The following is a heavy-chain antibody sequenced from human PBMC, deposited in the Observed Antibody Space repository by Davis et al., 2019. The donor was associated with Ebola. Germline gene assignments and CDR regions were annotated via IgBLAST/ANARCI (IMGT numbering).Heavy chain of an antibody. CDR1: GDSISNYY. Sequence: PSETLSLTCTVSGDSISNYYWSWIRQFPGKGLEWIGYIHYSGSTNYNPSLKSRVTMSVDTSQNHFSLKLSSVTAADTAVYYCARAAAGTRWYFDLWGRGTLVTVSS. V-gene: IGHV4-59*01. J-gene: IGHJ2*01. CDR3: ARAAAGTRWYFDL. D-gene: IGHD6-13*01. CDR2: IHYSGST.